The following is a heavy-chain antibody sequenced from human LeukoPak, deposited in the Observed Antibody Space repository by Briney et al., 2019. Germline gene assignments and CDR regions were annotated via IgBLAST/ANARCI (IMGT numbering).Heavy chain of an antibody. V-gene: IGHV4-39*01. Sequence: SETLSLTCTVSGGSISSRSYYWGWIRQPPGKELVWIGSIYYGGSTYYTPSLKSRVTISVDTSKNQFSLKLSSVTAADTAVYYCARQVAAATLYSFDYWGQGTLVTVSS. CDR2: IYYGGST. D-gene: IGHD6-13*01. CDR1: GGSISSRSYY. J-gene: IGHJ4*02. CDR3: ARQVAAATLYSFDY.